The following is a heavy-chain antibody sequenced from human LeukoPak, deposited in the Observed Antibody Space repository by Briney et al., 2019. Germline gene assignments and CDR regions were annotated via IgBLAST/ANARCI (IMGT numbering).Heavy chain of an antibody. V-gene: IGHV1-8*01. CDR2: MNPNRGNT. CDR3: ARVTGYYDSSGYYYEGYYFDY. D-gene: IGHD3-22*01. Sequence: ASVKVFCKASGYTFTSYDINWVRQATGQGLEWMGWMNPNRGNTGYAQKFQGRVTMTRNTSISIAYMELRSLRSEDTAVYYCARVTGYYDSSGYYYEGYYFDYWGQGTLVTVSS. J-gene: IGHJ4*02. CDR1: GYTFTSYD.